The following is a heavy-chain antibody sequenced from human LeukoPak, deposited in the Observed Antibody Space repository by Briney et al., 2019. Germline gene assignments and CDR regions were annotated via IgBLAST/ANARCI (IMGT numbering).Heavy chain of an antibody. J-gene: IGHJ4*02. CDR2: ISSSSSSYI. Sequence: GGSMRLSCAASGFTFSSYSMNWVRQAPGKGLEWVSSISSSSSSYIYYADSVKGRFTISRDNAKNSLYLQMNSLRAEDRALYYCARAYAPYHLDYWGQGTLVIVSS. V-gene: IGHV3-21*01. CDR1: GFTFSSYS. CDR3: ARAYAPYHLDY. D-gene: IGHD2-2*01.